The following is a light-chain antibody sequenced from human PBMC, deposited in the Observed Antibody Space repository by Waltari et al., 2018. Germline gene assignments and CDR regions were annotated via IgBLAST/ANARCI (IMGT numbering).Light chain of an antibody. J-gene: IGKJ4*01. CDR3: QQRRNWPLT. CDR2: DAS. CDR1: HSVNWY. V-gene: IGKV3-11*01. Sequence: EIVLTQSPATLSLSTGERATLACRASHSVNWYLAWYQLRPGQAPRLLIYDASNSATGIPARFSGSGSETDFTLTISSLQPEDSAVYYFQQRRNWPLTFGGGTKVEIK.